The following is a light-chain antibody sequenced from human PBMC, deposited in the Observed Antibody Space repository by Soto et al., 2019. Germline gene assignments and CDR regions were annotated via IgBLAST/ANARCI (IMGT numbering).Light chain of an antibody. CDR3: QQYNNWPPYA. CDR1: QSVSSN. J-gene: IGKJ2*01. Sequence: EIVMTQSPATLSVSPGERATLSCRASQSVSSNLAWYQQKPGQAPRLLLYGASTRATGIPARFSGSVSGTEFTLTISSLQSEDFAGYYCQQYNNWPPYAFGQGTKLEIK. V-gene: IGKV3-15*01. CDR2: GAS.